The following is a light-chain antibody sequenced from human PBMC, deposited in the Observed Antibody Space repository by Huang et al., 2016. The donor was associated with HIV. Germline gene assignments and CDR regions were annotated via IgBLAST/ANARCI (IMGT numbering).Light chain of an antibody. CDR3: QQSYNTPYT. Sequence: DIQMTQSPSSLSASVGDRVTITCRASQNIAIYLNWYQQKPGEAPELLIYAASNLQSGVPSRFSGGGSGTDFTLTISSLQPEDFISYVCQQSYNTPYTFGQGTKLEIK. V-gene: IGKV1-39*01. CDR2: AAS. J-gene: IGKJ2*01. CDR1: QNIAIY.